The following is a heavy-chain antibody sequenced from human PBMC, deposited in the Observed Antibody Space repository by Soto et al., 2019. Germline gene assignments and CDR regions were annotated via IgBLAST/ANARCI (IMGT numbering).Heavy chain of an antibody. CDR1: GFTFSSYA. Sequence: GGSLRLSCAASGFTFSSYAMSWVRQAPGKGLEWVSAISGSGGSTYYADSVKGRFTISRDNSKDTLYLQMNSLRAEDTAVYYCAKGGAMVRGVTRPNSHDYWGQGTLVTVSS. V-gene: IGHV3-23*01. CDR3: AKGGAMVRGVTRPNSHDY. D-gene: IGHD3-10*01. J-gene: IGHJ4*02. CDR2: ISGSGGST.